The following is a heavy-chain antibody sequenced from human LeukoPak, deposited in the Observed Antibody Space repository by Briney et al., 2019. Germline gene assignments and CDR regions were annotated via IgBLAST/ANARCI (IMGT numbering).Heavy chain of an antibody. CDR2: IYYSGST. D-gene: IGHD2-15*01. CDR3: ARGYCSGGSCYSDY. CDR1: SGSISTSNYY. V-gene: IGHV4-39*07. J-gene: IGHJ4*02. Sequence: PSETLSLTCTVSSGSISTSNYYWGWIRQPPGKGLEWIGSIYYSGSTYYNPSLKSRVTISVDTSKNQFSLKLSSVTAADTAVYYCARGYCSGGSCYSDYWGQGTLVTVSS.